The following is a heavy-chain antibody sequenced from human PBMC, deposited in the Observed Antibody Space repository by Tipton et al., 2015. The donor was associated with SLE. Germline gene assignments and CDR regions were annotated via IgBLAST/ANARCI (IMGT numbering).Heavy chain of an antibody. J-gene: IGHJ4*02. CDR1: GFTFSSYV. CDR3: AWGPAALD. Sequence: SLRLSCAASGFTFSSYVMRWARQATGKGLEWVSGISGSGIRTYYADSVKGRFTVSRDNSKNTLYLQMNSLRAEDTAVYYCAWGPAALDWGQGALGTGSS. D-gene: IGHD2-2*01. CDR2: ISGSGIRT. V-gene: IGHV3-23*01.